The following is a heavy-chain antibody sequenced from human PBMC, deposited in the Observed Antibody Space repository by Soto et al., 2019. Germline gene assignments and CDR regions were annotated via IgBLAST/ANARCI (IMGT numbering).Heavy chain of an antibody. D-gene: IGHD4-17*01. Sequence: EVQLLESGGGLVQPGGSLRLSCAASGFTFSSYAMSWVRQAPGKGLEWVSAISGSGGTTYYAASVKGRFTISRDNSKNTLYLQMNSLRAEDTAVYYCARAGGDYYNWFDPWGQGTLVTVSS. CDR3: ARAGGDYYNWFDP. CDR1: GFTFSSYA. J-gene: IGHJ5*02. V-gene: IGHV3-23*01. CDR2: ISGSGGTT.